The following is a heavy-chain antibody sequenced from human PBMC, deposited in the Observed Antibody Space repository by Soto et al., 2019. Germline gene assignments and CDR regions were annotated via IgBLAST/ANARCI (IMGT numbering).Heavy chain of an antibody. Sequence: GGSLRLSCAASGFTFSSYSMNWVRQAPGKGLEWVSSISSSSYIYYADSVKGRFTISRDNAKNSLYLQMNSLRAEDTAVYYCARNNEGSSGWYFALLSGLDIRGQGTMVTVSS. CDR3: ARNNEGSSGWYFALLSGLDI. D-gene: IGHD6-19*01. V-gene: IGHV3-21*01. J-gene: IGHJ3*02. CDR1: GFTFSSYS. CDR2: ISSSSYI.